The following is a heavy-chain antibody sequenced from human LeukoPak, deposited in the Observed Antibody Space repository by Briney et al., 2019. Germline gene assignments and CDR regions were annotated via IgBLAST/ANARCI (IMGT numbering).Heavy chain of an antibody. CDR3: AREDPQTKVPEGMDV. Sequence: SETLSLTCGVSGGSFSGYYWSWIRQSPGKGLEWIGEINESGSTDYNPSLMSRVTISLDTSKNQFSLKLNSVTAADTAVYYCAREDPQTKVPEGMDVWGQGTTVTISS. J-gene: IGHJ6*02. V-gene: IGHV4-34*01. CDR1: GGSFSGYY. CDR2: INESGST. D-gene: IGHD4/OR15-4a*01.